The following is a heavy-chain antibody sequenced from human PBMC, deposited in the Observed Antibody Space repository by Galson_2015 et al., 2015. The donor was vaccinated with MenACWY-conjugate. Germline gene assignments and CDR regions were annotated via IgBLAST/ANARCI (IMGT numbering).Heavy chain of an antibody. Sequence: SLRLSCAASEFTLSGYWMHWVRQGPGKGLEWLSRIDNDGNRITYADSVKGRFTISRDNAKNTLYLQINSVRADDTAVYYCSRGGEAKLIIVGGISDIWGQGTTVTVSS. D-gene: IGHD1-26*01. J-gene: IGHJ3*02. CDR3: SRGGEAKLIIVGGISDI. CDR2: IDNDGNRI. CDR1: EFTLSGYW. V-gene: IGHV3-74*01.